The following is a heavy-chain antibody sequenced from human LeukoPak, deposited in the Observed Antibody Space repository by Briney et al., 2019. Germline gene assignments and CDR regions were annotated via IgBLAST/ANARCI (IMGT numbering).Heavy chain of an antibody. CDR3: ARELWDSSGYFLDY. D-gene: IGHD3-22*01. CDR1: GGSVSSGSYY. Sequence: SETLSLTCTVSGGSVSSGSYYWSWIRQPPGKGLEWIGYIYYSGSTNYNPSLKSRVTISADTSKNQFSLKLSSVTAADTAVYYCARELWDSSGYFLDYWGQGTLVTVSS. CDR2: IYYSGST. J-gene: IGHJ4*02. V-gene: IGHV4-61*01.